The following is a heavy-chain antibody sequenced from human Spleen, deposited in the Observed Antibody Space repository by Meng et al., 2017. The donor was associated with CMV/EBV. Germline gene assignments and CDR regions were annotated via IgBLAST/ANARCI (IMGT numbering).Heavy chain of an antibody. CDR2: FDPEDGET. CDR3: ATSIAVAGPANWFDP. V-gene: IGHV1-24*01. J-gene: IGHJ5*02. CDR1: GYSLNELS. Sequence: SGYSLNELSIRWVRQAPGKGLEWMGSFDPEDGETIHAQTFQGRVTMTEDTSTDTAYMDLSSLRSEDTAIYYCATSIAVAGPANWFDPWGQGTPVTVSS. D-gene: IGHD6-19*01.